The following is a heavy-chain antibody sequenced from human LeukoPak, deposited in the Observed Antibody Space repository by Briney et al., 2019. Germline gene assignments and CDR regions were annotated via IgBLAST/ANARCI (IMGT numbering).Heavy chain of an antibody. Sequence: PGGSLRLSCAASGFTFSSYEMNWVRQAPGKGLEWVSYISSRGSTIYYADSVKGRFTISRDNAKNSLYLQMNSLRAEDTAVYYCARGGTRHYDILTGYYLITHYFDYWGQGTLVTVSS. J-gene: IGHJ4*02. D-gene: IGHD3-9*01. CDR1: GFTFSSYE. CDR2: ISSRGSTI. V-gene: IGHV3-48*03. CDR3: ARGGTRHYDILTGYYLITHYFDY.